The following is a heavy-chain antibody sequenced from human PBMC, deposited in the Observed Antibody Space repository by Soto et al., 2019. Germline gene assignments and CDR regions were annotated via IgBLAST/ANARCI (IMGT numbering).Heavy chain of an antibody. CDR2: IYYSGST. J-gene: IGHJ4*02. CDR1: GGSISSSSYY. Sequence: QLQLQESGPGLVKPSETLSLTCTVSGGSISSSSYYWGWIRQPPGKGLEWIGSIYYSGSTYYNPSLKSRVTISVDTSKNQFSLKLSSVTAADTGVYYCARRIAAAGTRYFDYWGQGTLVTVSS. V-gene: IGHV4-39*01. D-gene: IGHD6-13*01. CDR3: ARRIAAAGTRYFDY.